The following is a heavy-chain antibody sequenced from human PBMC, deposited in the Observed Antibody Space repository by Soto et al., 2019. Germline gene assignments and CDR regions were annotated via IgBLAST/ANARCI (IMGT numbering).Heavy chain of an antibody. V-gene: IGHV1-69*12. CDR3: ARSRANYYDSRGYYYSTFDY. D-gene: IGHD3-22*01. CDR1: GGTFSSYA. Sequence: QVQLVQSGAEVKKPGSSVKVSCKTSGGTFSSYAISWVRQAPGQVLEWMGGIIPMFGTANYAQKFQGRVTITADESPSTASRAMSSPRSEDTVVYYCARSRANYYDSRGYYYSTFDYWGQGTLVTVSS. CDR2: IIPMFGTA. J-gene: IGHJ4*02.